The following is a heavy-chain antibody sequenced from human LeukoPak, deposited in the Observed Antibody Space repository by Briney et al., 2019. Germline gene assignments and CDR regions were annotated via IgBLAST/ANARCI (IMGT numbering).Heavy chain of an antibody. J-gene: IGHJ6*03. Sequence: GGSLRLSCAASRFTFSSYWMHWVRQAPGKGLVWVSHINSDGSSTSYADSVKGRFTISRDNAKNTLYLQMSSLRAEDTAVYYCATDPNYYYMDVWGKGTTVTVSS. CDR3: ATDPNYYYMDV. V-gene: IGHV3-74*01. CDR2: INSDGSST. CDR1: RFTFSSYW.